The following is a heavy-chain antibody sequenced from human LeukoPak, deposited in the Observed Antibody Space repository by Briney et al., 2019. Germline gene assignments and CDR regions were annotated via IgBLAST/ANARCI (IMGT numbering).Heavy chain of an antibody. CDR1: GFTFSSYS. J-gene: IGHJ4*02. V-gene: IGHV3-21*01. CDR2: ISSSSSYI. Sequence: PGGSLRLSCAASGFTFSSYSMNWVRQAPGKGLEWVSSISSSSSYIHYADSVKGRFTISRDNAKNSLYLQMNSLRAEDTAVYYCARDGYYDSSDPFDYWGQGTLVTVSS. CDR3: ARDGYYDSSDPFDY. D-gene: IGHD3-22*01.